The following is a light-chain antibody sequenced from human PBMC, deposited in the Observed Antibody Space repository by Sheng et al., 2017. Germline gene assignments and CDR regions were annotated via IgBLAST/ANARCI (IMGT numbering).Light chain of an antibody. CDR1: QNINSY. J-gene: IGKJ1*01. Sequence: DIQMTQSPSSLSASVGDRVTITCRTSQNINSYLNWYQQKPGKAPQLLIYAASVLQSGVPPRFSGSGSGTDFTLTISSLQPEDFATYYCQQSYSMFRTFGQGTNGGNQT. CDR3: QQSYSMFRT. V-gene: IGKV1-39*01. CDR2: AAS.